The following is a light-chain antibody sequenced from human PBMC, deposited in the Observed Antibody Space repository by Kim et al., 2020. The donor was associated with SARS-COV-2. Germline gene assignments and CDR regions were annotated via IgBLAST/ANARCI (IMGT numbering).Light chain of an antibody. V-gene: IGLV1-40*01. CDR3: QSYDSSLSGWV. CDR1: SSNIGAGYD. Sequence: QSVLTQPPSVSGAPGQRVTISCTGSSSNIGAGYDVHWYQQLPGTAPKLLIYGNSNRPSGVPDRFSGSKSGPSPSLAITGLQAEDEAGYYCQSYDSSLSGWVFGGGTQLTVL. J-gene: IGLJ3*02. CDR2: GNS.